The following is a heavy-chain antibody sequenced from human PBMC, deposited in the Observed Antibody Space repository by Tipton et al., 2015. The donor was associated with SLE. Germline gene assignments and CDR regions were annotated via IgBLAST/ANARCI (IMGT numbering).Heavy chain of an antibody. V-gene: IGHV4-39*01. Sequence: TLSLTCTVSSGSISSNGYYWGWIRQPPGKGLEWIGNIYYSGSTYYNPSLKSRVIMSVDTSKKQFFLKLSSVTAADTAVYFCARQSPEGGFDYWGQGTLVIVSS. CDR3: ARQSPEGGFDY. J-gene: IGHJ4*02. CDR2: IYYSGST. CDR1: SGSISSNGYY.